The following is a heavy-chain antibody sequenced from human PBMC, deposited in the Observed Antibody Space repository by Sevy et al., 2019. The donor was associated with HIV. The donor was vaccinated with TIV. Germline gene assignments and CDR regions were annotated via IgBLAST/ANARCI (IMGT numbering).Heavy chain of an antibody. Sequence: ASVKVSCKASRYTFTDYYVHWVRQAPGQGLEWMAWINPNDGVTKYAQRFQGRFTMTRDTSISTAYMELNRLTPDDTAVYHCGRLTTMPTSDEYGMDVWGQGTTVTVSS. CDR1: RYTFTDYY. CDR2: INPNDGVT. V-gene: IGHV1-2*02. CDR3: GRLTTMPTSDEYGMDV. D-gene: IGHD4-17*01. J-gene: IGHJ6*02.